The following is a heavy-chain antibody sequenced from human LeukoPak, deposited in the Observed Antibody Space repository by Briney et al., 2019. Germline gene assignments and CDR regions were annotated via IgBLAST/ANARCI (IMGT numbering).Heavy chain of an antibody. CDR2: ISYDGSNK. Sequence: GGSLRLSCAASGFTFSSYAMHWVRQAPGKGLEWVAVISYDGSNKYYADSVKGRFTISRDNSKNTLYLQMNSLRAEGTAVYYCARGGITIFGVFLYWGQGALVTVSS. D-gene: IGHD3-3*01. V-gene: IGHV3-30*04. CDR1: GFTFSSYA. CDR3: ARGGITIFGVFLY. J-gene: IGHJ4*02.